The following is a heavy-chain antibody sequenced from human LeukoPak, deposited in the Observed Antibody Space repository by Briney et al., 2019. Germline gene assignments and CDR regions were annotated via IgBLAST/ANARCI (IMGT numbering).Heavy chain of an antibody. CDR3: ARRGYYDSRGYFDY. J-gene: IGHJ4*02. CDR2: IYYSGYT. Sequence: SETLSLTCTVSGVSISNYYWSWIRQPPGKGLKWIGNIYYSGYTTYSPSLRSRVTISVDTSKNQFSLKLSSVTAADTAVYYCARRGYYDSRGYFDYWGQGTLVTVSS. CDR1: GVSISNYY. V-gene: IGHV4-59*08. D-gene: IGHD3-22*01.